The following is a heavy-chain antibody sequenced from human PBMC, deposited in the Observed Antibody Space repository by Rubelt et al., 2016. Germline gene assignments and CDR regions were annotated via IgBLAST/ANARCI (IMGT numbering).Heavy chain of an antibody. Sequence: GFTFSSYGMHWVRQAPGKGLEWVAVISYDGSNKYHADSVKGRFTISRDNSKNTLYLQMNSLRAEDTAVYYCARAIYASGSYWGQGTLVTVSS. CDR2: ISYDGSNK. V-gene: IGHV3-33*05. CDR3: ARAIYASGSY. J-gene: IGHJ4*02. CDR1: GFTFSSYG. D-gene: IGHD3-10*01.